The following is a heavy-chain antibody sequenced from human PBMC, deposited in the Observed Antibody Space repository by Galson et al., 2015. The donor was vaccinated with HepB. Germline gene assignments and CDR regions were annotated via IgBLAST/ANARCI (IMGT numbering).Heavy chain of an antibody. J-gene: IGHJ4*02. CDR3: ARGERPGPDY. Sequence: SLRLSCAASGFTFSDHYMSWIRQTPGKGLEWLSYISSSDSYANYADSVKGRFTISRDNAKRSLYLQMNGLRAEDTAVYYCARGERPGPDYWGQGTQVTVSS. D-gene: IGHD5-24*01. CDR1: GFTFSDHY. V-gene: IGHV3-11*06. CDR2: ISSSDSYA.